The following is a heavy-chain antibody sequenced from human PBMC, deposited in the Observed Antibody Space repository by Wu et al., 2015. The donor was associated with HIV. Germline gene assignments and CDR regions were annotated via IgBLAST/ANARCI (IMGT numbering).Heavy chain of an antibody. CDR3: ARGSTSSGPNYYYYYYMDS. Sequence: QVQLVQSGAEVKKPGSSVKVSCKASGGTFSSLAFSWVRQAPGQGLEWMGGIIPIFGTANYAQKFQGRVTITADESTSTAYMELSSLRSEDTAVYYCARGSTSSGPNYYYYYYMDSGAKGPRSPSP. CDR2: IIPIFGTA. CDR1: GGTFSSLA. D-gene: IGHD2-2*01. J-gene: IGHJ6*03. V-gene: IGHV1-69*12.